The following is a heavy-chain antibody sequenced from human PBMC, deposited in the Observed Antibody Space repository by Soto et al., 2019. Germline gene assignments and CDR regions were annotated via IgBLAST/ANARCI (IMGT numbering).Heavy chain of an antibody. J-gene: IGHJ4*02. Sequence: SLRLCCASSMFTVSSYGVHWFRQAPGKGLEWVAVISYDGSNKYYADSVKGRFTISRDNAKNSLYLQMNSLRAEDTALYYCARVADYYDSSGYLPVVDWGQGTLVTVSS. D-gene: IGHD3-22*01. V-gene: IGHV3-33*05. CDR1: MFTVSSYG. CDR2: ISYDGSNK. CDR3: ARVADYYDSSGYLPVVD.